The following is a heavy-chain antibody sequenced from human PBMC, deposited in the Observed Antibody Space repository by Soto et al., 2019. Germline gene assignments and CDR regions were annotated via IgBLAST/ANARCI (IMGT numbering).Heavy chain of an antibody. CDR3: TTDSRTNVPEVRFEF. CDR2: IRSQSDGGSG. D-gene: IGHD2-8*01. CDR1: GFTFHNAW. Sequence: PGGSLRLSCAASGFTFHNAWINWVRQPPGGGLEWVGRIRSQSDGGSGDYAAPVKGRFVVSRDDSKNMVYLQMNSLKIEDTAVYYCTTDSRTNVPEVRFEFWGHGTLVTVSS. V-gene: IGHV3-15*07. J-gene: IGHJ1*01.